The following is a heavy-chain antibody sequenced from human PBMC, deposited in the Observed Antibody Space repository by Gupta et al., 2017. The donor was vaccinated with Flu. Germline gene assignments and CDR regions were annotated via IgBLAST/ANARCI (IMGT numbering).Heavy chain of an antibody. D-gene: IGHD3-10*01. CDR2: SRSKTYGGTT. CDR1: GFTFGDYA. V-gene: IGHV3-49*03. Sequence: EVQLVASGGGLEQPGRSLRLSCTTSGFTFGDYAMTWFREAPGMGLEWVGLSRSKTYGGTTEDAASVKGRFTISRDDSKSIAYLQMNSLKLEDTAVYYGTRIYGAGSYQFDVWGQGTLVNVSS. J-gene: IGHJ4*02. CDR3: TRIYGAGSYQFDV.